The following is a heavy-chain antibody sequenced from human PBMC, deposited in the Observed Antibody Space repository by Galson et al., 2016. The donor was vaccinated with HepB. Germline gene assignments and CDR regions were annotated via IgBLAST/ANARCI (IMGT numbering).Heavy chain of an antibody. CDR2: MHYSGST. Sequence: SETLSLTCSVSGGSISSSAYYWGWIRQPPGKGLEWIGSMHYSGSTFYNPSLKSRVTISIDTSKNQFSLKLSSVTAADTAVYYCARLPNDGSTTRKIRRFDYWGQGTQVTVSS. CDR1: GGSISSSAYY. CDR3: ARLPNDGSTTRKIRRFDY. V-gene: IGHV4-39*01. J-gene: IGHJ4*02. D-gene: IGHD1-1*01.